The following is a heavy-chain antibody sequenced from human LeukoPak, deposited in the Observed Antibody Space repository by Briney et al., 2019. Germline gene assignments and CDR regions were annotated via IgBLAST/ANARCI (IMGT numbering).Heavy chain of an antibody. CDR3: ARASAAGTTTPINY. J-gene: IGHJ4*02. CDR2: INPSAGST. CDR1: GYIFISYC. Sequence: ASVKVSCQASGYIFISYCIHWVRQAPGQGLEWMGVINPSAGSTSYTQKFQGRVTMTRDTSTGTVYMELSSLRSEDTAVYYCARASAAGTTTPINYWGQGTLVTVSS. D-gene: IGHD6-13*01. V-gene: IGHV1-46*01.